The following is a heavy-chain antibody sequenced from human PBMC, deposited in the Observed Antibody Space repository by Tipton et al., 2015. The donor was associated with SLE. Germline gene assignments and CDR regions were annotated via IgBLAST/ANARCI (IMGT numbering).Heavy chain of an antibody. D-gene: IGHD3-10*01. V-gene: IGHV4-59*01. CDR1: GGSISSYY. CDR2: IYYSGST. Sequence: TLSLTCTVYGGSISSYYWSWIRQPPGKGLEWIGYIYYSGSTNYNPSLKSRVTISVDTSKNQFSLKLSSVTAADTAVYYCARVSEGMVRELDYWGQGTLVTVSS. J-gene: IGHJ4*02. CDR3: ARVSEGMVRELDY.